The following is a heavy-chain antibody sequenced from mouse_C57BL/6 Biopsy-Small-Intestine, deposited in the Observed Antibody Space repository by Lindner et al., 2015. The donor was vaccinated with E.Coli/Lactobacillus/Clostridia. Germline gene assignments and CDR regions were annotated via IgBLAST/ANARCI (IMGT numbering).Heavy chain of an antibody. V-gene: IGHV1-82*01. CDR3: ARCDYGRVFDY. D-gene: IGHD2-4*01. CDR2: IYPGDGDT. Sequence: VQLQESGPELVKPGASVKISCKASGYAFSSSWMNWVKQRPGKGLEWIGRIYPGDGDTNYNGKFKGKATLTADKSSSTAYMQLSSLTSEDSAVYFCARCDYGRVFDYWGQGTTLTVSS. J-gene: IGHJ2*01. CDR1: GYAFSSSW.